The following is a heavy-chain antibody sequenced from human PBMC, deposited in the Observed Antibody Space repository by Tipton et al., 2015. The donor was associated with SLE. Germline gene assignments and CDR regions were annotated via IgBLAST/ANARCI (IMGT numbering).Heavy chain of an antibody. CDR1: GGAITNFH. J-gene: IGHJ4*02. D-gene: IGHD3-16*01. CDR3: AIYRAGGGGSDY. V-gene: IGHV4-59*01. CDR2: IYYSGRS. Sequence: TLSLTCTVSGGAITNFHWSWTRQTPGKGLEWIGQIYYSGRSYYNSSVKSRATMSLDRSKNQFTLKLNSVIAADTAVYYCAIYRAGGGGSDYWVQGALVTVSS.